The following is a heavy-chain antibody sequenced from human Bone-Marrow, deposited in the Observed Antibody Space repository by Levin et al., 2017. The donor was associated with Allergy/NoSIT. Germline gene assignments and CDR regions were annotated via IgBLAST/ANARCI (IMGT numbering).Heavy chain of an antibody. CDR1: GFTFSSYA. CDR3: ARDEGSVTTKGSAFDI. CDR2: ISTSGGAT. Sequence: GESLKISCVASGFTFSSYAMDWVRQAPGKGLEWVSAISTSGGATYYADSVKGRLTVSRDNSKNTLYLQMSSLRADDTAVYYCARDEGSVTTKGSAFDIWGQGTMVTVSS. D-gene: IGHD4-17*01. J-gene: IGHJ3*02. V-gene: IGHV3-23*01.